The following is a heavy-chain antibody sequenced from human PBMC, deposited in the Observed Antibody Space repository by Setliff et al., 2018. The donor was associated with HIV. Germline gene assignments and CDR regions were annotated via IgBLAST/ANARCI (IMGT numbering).Heavy chain of an antibody. CDR1: GGSISSSSYY. CDR3: ASTETHYSKWFDP. V-gene: IGHV4-39*07. CDR2: IYYSGST. Sequence: PSETLSLTCTVSGGSISSSSYYWGWIRQPPGKGLEWIGSIYYSGSTYYNPSLKSRVTISVDTSKNQFSLKLSSVTAADTAVYYCASTETHYSKWFDPWGQGTLVTVSS. J-gene: IGHJ5*02. D-gene: IGHD2-15*01.